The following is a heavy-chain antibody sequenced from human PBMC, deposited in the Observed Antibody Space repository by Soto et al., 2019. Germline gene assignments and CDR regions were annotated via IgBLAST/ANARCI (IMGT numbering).Heavy chain of an antibody. CDR1: GYTFTSYG. V-gene: IGHV1-18*01. J-gene: IGHJ4*02. CDR2: ISAYNGNT. CDR3: SRSKTLYYDFWSGYFVY. Sequence: QVQLVQSGAEVKKPGASVKVSCKASGYTFTSYGISWVRQAPGQGLEWMGWISAYNGNTNYAQKLQGRVTMTTDTSTSTAYMELRSLRSDDTAVYYCSRSKTLYYDFWSGYFVYWGQGTLVTVSS. D-gene: IGHD3-3*01.